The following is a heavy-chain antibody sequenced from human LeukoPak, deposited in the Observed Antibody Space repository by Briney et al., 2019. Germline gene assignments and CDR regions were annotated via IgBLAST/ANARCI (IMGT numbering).Heavy chain of an antibody. D-gene: IGHD3-22*01. CDR2: ISAYNGNT. CDR1: GYTFTIYG. V-gene: IGHV1-18*01. Sequence: ASVTVSFTASGYTFTIYGISWVRQAPGQGLEWMGWISAYNGNTNYAQKLQGRVTMTTDTSTSTAYMELRSLRSDDTAVYYCARDLVYYDSSGYRLGFDYWGQGTLVTVSS. J-gene: IGHJ4*02. CDR3: ARDLVYYDSSGYRLGFDY.